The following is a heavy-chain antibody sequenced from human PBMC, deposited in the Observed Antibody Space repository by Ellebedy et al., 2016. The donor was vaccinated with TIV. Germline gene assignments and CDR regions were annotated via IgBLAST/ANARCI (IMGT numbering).Heavy chain of an antibody. CDR3: ARRGSYGDYAVQINSWFDT. CDR2: IYQDGGVQ. CDR1: GFSFRSYW. Sequence: GESLKISCAASGFSFRSYWMGWVRQAPGKELEWVANIYQDGGVQYYVDSVKGRFTISRDNADNSLFLQMNRLRAEDTAVYFCARRGSYGDYAVQINSWFDTWGRGTLVAVSS. V-gene: IGHV3-7*01. J-gene: IGHJ5*02. D-gene: IGHD4-17*01.